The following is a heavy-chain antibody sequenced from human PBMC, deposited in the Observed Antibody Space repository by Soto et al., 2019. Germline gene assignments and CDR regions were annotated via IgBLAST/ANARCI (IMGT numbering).Heavy chain of an antibody. CDR1: GYTINSYG. D-gene: IGHD2-2*02. CDR2: ISPYNGNT. CDR3: ARDIVVVPAATPSFVDY. V-gene: IGHV1-18*01. J-gene: IGHJ4*02. Sequence: ASEKVSCKTSGYTINSYGISWVRQAPGQGLEWMGWISPYNGNTNYAHEFQGRVTMTTDTSTSTAYMEVRSLRSDDTAVYYCARDIVVVPAATPSFVDYWGQGTLVTVSS.